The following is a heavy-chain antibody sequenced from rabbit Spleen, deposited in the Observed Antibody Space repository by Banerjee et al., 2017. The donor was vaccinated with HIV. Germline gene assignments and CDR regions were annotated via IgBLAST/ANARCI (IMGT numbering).Heavy chain of an antibody. D-gene: IGHD1-1*01. V-gene: IGHV1S45*01. CDR3: ARDLVAVIGWNFNL. CDR2: INIVTGKS. CDR1: GFSFSNRDV. Sequence: QEQLVESGGGLVKPEGSLKLSCTASGFSFSNRDVMCWVRQAPGKGLEWIACINIVTGKSVYARWAKGRFTMSRTSSTTVTLQMTSLTAADTATYFCARDLVAVIGWNFNLWGPGTLVTVS. J-gene: IGHJ4*01.